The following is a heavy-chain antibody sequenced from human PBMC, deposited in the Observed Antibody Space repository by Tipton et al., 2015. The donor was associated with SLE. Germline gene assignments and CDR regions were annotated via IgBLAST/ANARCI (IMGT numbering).Heavy chain of an antibody. V-gene: IGHV4-39*01. CDR1: GGSISSSSYY. CDR3: ARREIAAAVYFDY. J-gene: IGHJ4*02. CDR2: IYYSGST. Sequence: TLSLTCTVSGGSISSSSYYWGWIRQPPGKGLEWIGSIYYSGSTYYNPSLKSRVTISVGTSKNQFSLKLSSVTAADTAVYYCARREIAAAVYFDYWGQGTLVTVSS. D-gene: IGHD6-13*01.